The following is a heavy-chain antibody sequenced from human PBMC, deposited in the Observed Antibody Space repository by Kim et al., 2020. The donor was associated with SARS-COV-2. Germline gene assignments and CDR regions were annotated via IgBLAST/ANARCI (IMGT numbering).Heavy chain of an antibody. V-gene: IGHV1-18*01. Sequence: ASVKVSCKASGYTFTSYGISWVRQAPGQGLEWMGWISAYNGNTNYAQKLQGRVTMTTDTSTSTAYMELRSLRSDDTAVYYCARERPYDILTGYYHGMDGWGQGTTVTVSS. D-gene: IGHD3-9*01. CDR1: GYTFTSYG. CDR2: ISAYNGNT. CDR3: ARERPYDILTGYYHGMDG. J-gene: IGHJ6*02.